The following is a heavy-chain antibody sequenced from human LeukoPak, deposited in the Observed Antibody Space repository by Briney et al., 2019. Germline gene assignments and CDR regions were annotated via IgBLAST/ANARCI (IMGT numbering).Heavy chain of an antibody. CDR2: INEEGSQK. V-gene: IGHV3-7*01. CDR1: GFTFSDYW. D-gene: IGHD3/OR15-3a*01. CDR3: VRESGFWTASGVGRPLDV. Sequence: GGSLRLSCAASGFTFSDYWMTWVRQAPGKGLEWVANINEEGSQKYNVDPVKGRFTLSRDNAWNSLSLQMNSLRAEDTAVYYCVRESGFWTASGVGRPLDVWGKGTTVTVSS. J-gene: IGHJ6*04.